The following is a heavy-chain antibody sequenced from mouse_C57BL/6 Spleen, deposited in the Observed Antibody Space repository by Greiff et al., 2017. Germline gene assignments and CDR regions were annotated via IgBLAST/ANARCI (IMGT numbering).Heavy chain of an antibody. CDR2: INPNNGGT. CDR3: ARTLYYCGSSYDAY. CDR1: GYTFTDYN. V-gene: IGHV1-22*01. D-gene: IGHD1-1*01. J-gene: IGHJ3*01. Sequence: EVQLQQSGPELVKPGASVKMSCKASGYTFTDYNMHWVKQSHGKSLEWIGYINPNNGGTSYNQKFKGKATLTVNKSSSTAYMELRSLTSEDSVVYYCARTLYYCGSSYDAYWGQGTLVTVAA.